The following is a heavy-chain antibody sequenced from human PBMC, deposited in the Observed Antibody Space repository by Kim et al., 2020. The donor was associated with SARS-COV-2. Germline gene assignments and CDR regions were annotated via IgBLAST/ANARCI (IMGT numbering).Heavy chain of an antibody. J-gene: IGHJ6*02. D-gene: IGHD3-22*01. V-gene: IGHV1-2*06. Sequence: ASVKVSCKASGYTFTGYYMHWVRQAPGQGLEWMGRINPNSGGTNYAQKFQGRVTMTRDTSISTAYMELSRLRSDDTAVYYCARAFPSYYYDSSAQYGMDVWGQGTTVTVSS. CDR2: INPNSGGT. CDR1: GYTFTGYY. CDR3: ARAFPSYYYDSSAQYGMDV.